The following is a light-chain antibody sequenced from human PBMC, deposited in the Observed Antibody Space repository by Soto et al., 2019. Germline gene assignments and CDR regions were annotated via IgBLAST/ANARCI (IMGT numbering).Light chain of an antibody. V-gene: IGKV1-5*03. CDR2: KTS. Sequence: DIQMTQSPSTLSASVGDRVTITCRARQSISSWLAWYLQKPGKAPKLLIYKTSRLESGVPSRLSGGGSGTEFPNSISSLPPDDLATYYCQQYHSYSGYTIGQGTKVEIK. CDR1: QSISSW. J-gene: IGKJ2*01. CDR3: QQYHSYSGYT.